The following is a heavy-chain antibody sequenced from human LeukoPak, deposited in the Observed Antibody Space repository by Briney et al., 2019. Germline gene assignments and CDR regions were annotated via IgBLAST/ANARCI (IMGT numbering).Heavy chain of an antibody. CDR2: VYYTGDT. V-gene: IGHV4-39*01. CDR3: GRPHRRWTSVDWFDP. Sequence: SETLSLTCTVSGGSITRGTFYWGWMRQPPGKGLEWLGSVYYTGDTYYSVSLKSRLTISVDTSKNQFYLKLRSVTAADTAVYFCGRPHRRWTSVDWFDPWGQGTLVTVSS. CDR1: GGSITRGTFY. J-gene: IGHJ5*02. D-gene: IGHD4-23*01.